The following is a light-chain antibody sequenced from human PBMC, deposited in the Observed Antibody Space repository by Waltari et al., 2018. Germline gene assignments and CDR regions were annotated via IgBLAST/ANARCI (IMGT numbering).Light chain of an antibody. V-gene: IGKV3-20*01. CDR1: QIVGRS. CDR3: QQYVSLPVT. CDR2: GAS. J-gene: IGKJ1*01. Sequence: EHVLTQSPGTLSLSPGESATLSCRASQIVGRSLAWYQQKPGQAPRLLIYGASIKDSGIPDRFSGGGSGTDFSLTISRLESEDFAAYHCQQYVSLPVTFGQGTKVEIK.